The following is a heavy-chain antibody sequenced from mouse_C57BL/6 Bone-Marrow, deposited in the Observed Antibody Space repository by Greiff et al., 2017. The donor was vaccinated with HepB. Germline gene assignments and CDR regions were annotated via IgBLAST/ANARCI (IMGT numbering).Heavy chain of an antibody. J-gene: IGHJ3*01. CDR3: ARSRGGGPGVAY. V-gene: IGHV1-54*01. CDR1: GYAFTNYL. CDR2: INPGSGGT. Sequence: QVQLQQSGAELVRPGTSVKVSCKASGYAFTNYLIEWVKQRPGQGLEWIGVINPGSGGTNYNEKFKGKATLTADKSSSTAYMQLSSLTAEDAAVYFCARSRGGGPGVAYWGQGTLVTVSA. D-gene: IGHD1-1*02.